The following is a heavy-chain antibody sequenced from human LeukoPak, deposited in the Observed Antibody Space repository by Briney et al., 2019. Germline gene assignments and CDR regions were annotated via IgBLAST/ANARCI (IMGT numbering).Heavy chain of an antibody. Sequence: PGRSLRLSCAASGFIFCDYGMYWVRQAPGKGLEWVSGINWNSDRIGYADSVKGRFTISRDNAKNSLYMQMNSVRAEDTALYYCARASYYYDTSGLGAFDVWGQGTTVIVSS. CDR2: INWNSDRI. CDR3: ARASYYYDTSGLGAFDV. D-gene: IGHD3-22*01. J-gene: IGHJ3*01. CDR1: GFIFCDYG. V-gene: IGHV3-9*01.